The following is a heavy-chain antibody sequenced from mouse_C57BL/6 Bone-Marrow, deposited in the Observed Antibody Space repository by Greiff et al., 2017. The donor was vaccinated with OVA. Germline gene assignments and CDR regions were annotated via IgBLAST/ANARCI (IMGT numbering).Heavy chain of an antibody. CDR1: GFTFSSYA. Sequence: EVKLMESGGGLVKPGGSLKLSCAASGFTFSSYAMSWVRQTPEKRLKWVATISDGGSYTYYPDNVKGRFTISRDNAKNNLYLQMSHLKSEDTAMYYCAREGYYGSSYDFDYWGQGTTLTVAS. J-gene: IGHJ2*01. CDR3: AREGYYGSSYDFDY. V-gene: IGHV5-4*01. CDR2: ISDGGSYT. D-gene: IGHD1-1*01.